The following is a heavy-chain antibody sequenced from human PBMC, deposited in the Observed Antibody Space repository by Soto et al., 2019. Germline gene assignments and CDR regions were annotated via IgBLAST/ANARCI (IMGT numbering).Heavy chain of an antibody. CDR2: IIPIFGTA. CDR3: ARGYPGLELPSYYGMDV. D-gene: IGHD1-7*01. J-gene: IGHJ6*02. V-gene: IGHV1-69*13. CDR1: GCTFSSYA. Sequence: SVKVSCKASGCTFSSYAISWVRQAPGQGLEWMGGIIPIFGTANYAQKFQGRVTITADESTSTAYMELSSLRSEDTAVYYCARGYPGLELPSYYGMDVWGQGTTVTVSS.